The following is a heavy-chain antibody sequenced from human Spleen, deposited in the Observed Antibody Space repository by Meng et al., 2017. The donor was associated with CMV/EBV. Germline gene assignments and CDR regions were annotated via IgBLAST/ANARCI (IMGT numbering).Heavy chain of an antibody. CDR3: ARANNFDY. J-gene: IGHJ4*02. D-gene: IGHD4/OR15-4a*01. V-gene: IGHV3-7*01. CDR2: KKEDGSKK. CDR1: GFTFSDYY. Sequence: GESLKISCAASGFTFSDYYMSWIRQAPGKGLEWVANKKEDGSKKYYGDSVKGRFTISRDNAKNSLYLQMNSLRAEDTAVYYCARANNFDYWGQGTLVTVSS.